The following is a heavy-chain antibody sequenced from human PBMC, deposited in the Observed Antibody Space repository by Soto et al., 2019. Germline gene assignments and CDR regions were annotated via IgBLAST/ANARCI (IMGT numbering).Heavy chain of an antibody. J-gene: IGHJ4*02. V-gene: IGHV3-33*01. CDR2: MWSDGNNT. Sequence: GGSLRLSCAASGFTFSAHGMHWVRQAPGRGLEWVAIMWSDGNNTYYADSVKGRFTVSRDNSKKMLYLQMNSPRAEDTAVYYCARDYDSSGFYSYYFDHWGQGTLVTVSS. D-gene: IGHD3-22*01. CDR3: ARDYDSSGFYSYYFDH. CDR1: GFTFSAHG.